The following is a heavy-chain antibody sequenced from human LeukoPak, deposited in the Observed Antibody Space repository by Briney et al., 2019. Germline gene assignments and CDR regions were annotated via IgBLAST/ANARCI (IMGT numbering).Heavy chain of an antibody. CDR3: ARGGYSGSYYSAFDI. CDR1: GFTFDHYG. D-gene: IGHD1-26*01. J-gene: IGHJ3*02. CDR2: INWNGAST. Sequence: GGSLRLSCAASGFTFDHYGMSWVRHVPGKGLEWVSGINWNGASTGYADSVKGRFTISRDNAKNSLYLQMNSLRAEDTALYYCARGGYSGSYYSAFDIWGQGTMVTVSS. V-gene: IGHV3-20*04.